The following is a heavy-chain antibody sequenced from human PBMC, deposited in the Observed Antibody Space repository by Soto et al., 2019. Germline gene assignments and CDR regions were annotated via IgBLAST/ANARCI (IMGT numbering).Heavy chain of an antibody. CDR3: TYRAYGEGDY. J-gene: IGHJ4*02. Sequence: EVQLVESGGGLVQPGGSLKLSCAASGFTFSGSAMHWVRQASGKGLEWVGRIRSKANSYATAYAASVKGRFTISRDDSKNTAYLQMNSLKTEDTAVYYCTYRAYGEGDYWGQGTLVTVSS. CDR1: GFTFSGSA. D-gene: IGHD2-21*01. V-gene: IGHV3-73*02. CDR2: IRSKANSYAT.